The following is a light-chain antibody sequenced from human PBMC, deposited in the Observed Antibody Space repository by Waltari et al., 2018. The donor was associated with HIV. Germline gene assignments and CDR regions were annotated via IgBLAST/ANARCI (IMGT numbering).Light chain of an antibody. V-gene: IGLV2-23*02. Sequence: QSALTPPASVSGSPGQSITIPCTGPRTNLRNYNLASWSQHPPGKAPQLIIDEVTKPPSGISVRFSGSKSGNTASLTISGLQAEDEADYYCCSYADGSTFDVIFGGGTKLTVL. CDR2: EVT. CDR1: RTNLRNYNL. CDR3: CSYADGSTFDVI. J-gene: IGLJ2*01.